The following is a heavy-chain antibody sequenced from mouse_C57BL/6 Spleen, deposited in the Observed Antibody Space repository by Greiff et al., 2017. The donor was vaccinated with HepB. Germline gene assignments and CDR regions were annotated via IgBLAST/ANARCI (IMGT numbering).Heavy chain of an antibody. CDR3: TRHNGYDAMDY. V-gene: IGHV1-55*01. CDR2: IYPGSGST. Sequence: QVQLQQSGAELVKPGASVKMSCKASGYTFTSYWITWVKQRPGQGLEWIGDIYPGSGSTNYNEKFKSKATLTVDTSSSTAYMQLSSLTSEDSAVYYCTRHNGYDAMDYWGQGTSVTVSS. J-gene: IGHJ4*01. CDR1: GYTFTSYW. D-gene: IGHD1-3*01.